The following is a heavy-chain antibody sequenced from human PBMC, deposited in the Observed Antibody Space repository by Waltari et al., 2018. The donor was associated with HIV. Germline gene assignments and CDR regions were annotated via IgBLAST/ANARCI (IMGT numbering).Heavy chain of an antibody. D-gene: IGHD2-15*01. J-gene: IGHJ4*02. Sequence: VQLVESGGGSIKTGGSLRLSCTASGFSVSNHWMDRVRQGPGKGLVWVARLNSDGSSRNYADAVKGRFVISRDNARNTVYLQLNSLRVEDTAMYFCARASHYIEFSTFDGDYYFDVWGRGTRVAVSS. V-gene: IGHV3-74*01. CDR2: LNSDGSSR. CDR1: GFSVSNHW. CDR3: ARASHYIEFSTFDGDYYFDV.